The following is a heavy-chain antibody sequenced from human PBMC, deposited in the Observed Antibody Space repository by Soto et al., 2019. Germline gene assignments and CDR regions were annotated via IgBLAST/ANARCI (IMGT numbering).Heavy chain of an antibody. D-gene: IGHD3-9*01. J-gene: IGHJ4*02. Sequence: SETLSLTCTVSGGSISSGDYFWSWIPQSPGKGLEWIGYISSIGSTYYNPSLKSRVSVSRDTSKNQFSLKLSSVTTTDTAVYFCARARYYDWCFDLWGLGTPVTVSS. CDR3: ARARYYDWCFDL. CDR1: GGSISSGDYF. CDR2: ISSIGST. V-gene: IGHV4-30-4*01.